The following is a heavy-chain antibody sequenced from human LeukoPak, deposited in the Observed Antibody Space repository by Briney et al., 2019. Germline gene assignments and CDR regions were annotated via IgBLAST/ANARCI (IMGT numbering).Heavy chain of an antibody. CDR3: ARRSSTVTLDY. D-gene: IGHD4-17*01. CDR2: INTDGSNT. J-gene: IGHJ4*02. CDR1: GFTFSNNW. V-gene: IGHV3-74*01. Sequence: GGSLRLSCAASGFTFSNNWMYWVRQAPGKGLVRVSRINTDGSNTAYADSVKGRFTISRDNAKNTLYLQMNSLRAEDTAVYYCARRSSTVTLDYWGQGTLVTVSS.